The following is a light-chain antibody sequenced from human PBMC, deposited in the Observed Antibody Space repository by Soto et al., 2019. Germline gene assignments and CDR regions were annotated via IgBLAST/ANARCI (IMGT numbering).Light chain of an antibody. CDR2: GAS. Sequence: EIVMTQSPATLSVSPGERATLSCRASQSVSSNLAWYQQKPGQAPRLLIYGASTRATGIPARFSGSGSGTEFTLTISSLQSEDFAVYYCQQYNTWLFGFGPGTKVDIK. CDR3: QQYNTWLFG. J-gene: IGKJ3*01. CDR1: QSVSSN. V-gene: IGKV3-15*01.